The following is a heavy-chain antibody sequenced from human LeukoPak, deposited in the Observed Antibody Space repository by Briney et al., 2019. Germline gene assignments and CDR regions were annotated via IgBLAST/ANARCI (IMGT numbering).Heavy chain of an antibody. J-gene: IGHJ3*02. D-gene: IGHD2-21*02. Sequence: AGGSLRLSCVASGFTFSSYSMNWVRQAPGKGLEWVSSISSSSSYIYYADSVKGRFTISRDNSKNTLYLQMNSLRAEDTAVYYCARGCGGDCYYRTAGAFDIWGQGTMVTVSS. CDR1: GFTFSSYS. V-gene: IGHV3-21*01. CDR3: ARGCGGDCYYRTAGAFDI. CDR2: ISSSSSYI.